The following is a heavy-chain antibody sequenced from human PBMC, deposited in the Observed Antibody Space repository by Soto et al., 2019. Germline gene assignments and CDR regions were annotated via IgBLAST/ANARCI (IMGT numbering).Heavy chain of an antibody. V-gene: IGHV1-2*04. D-gene: IGHD2-8*01. CDR1: GYSFTDYH. Sequence: ASVKVSFKASGYSFTDYHIHWLRQAPGQGLEWLGQINPKSGCTSTAQKFQGWVTMTTDTSISTASMELTRLTSDDTDIYYCARGDSTDCSNGVCSFFYNHDMDVWGQGTTVTVSS. CDR3: ARGDSTDCSNGVCSFFYNHDMDV. J-gene: IGHJ6*02. CDR2: INPKSGCT.